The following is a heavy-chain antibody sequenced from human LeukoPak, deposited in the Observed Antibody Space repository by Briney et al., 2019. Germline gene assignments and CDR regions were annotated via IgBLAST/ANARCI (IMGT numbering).Heavy chain of an antibody. CDR2: ISSAGSST. V-gene: IGHV3-74*01. D-gene: IGHD3-10*01. Sequence: GGSLRLSCAASGNYWMHWVRQAPGKGLMWVSRISSAGSSTSYADSVKGRFTISRDNAKRMLYLQMSSLRTEDTAVYYCAQSGGMDVWGQGTTVTVSS. CDR1: GNYW. CDR3: AQSGGMDV. J-gene: IGHJ6*02.